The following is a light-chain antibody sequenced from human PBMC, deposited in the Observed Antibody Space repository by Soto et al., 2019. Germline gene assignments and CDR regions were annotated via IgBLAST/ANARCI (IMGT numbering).Light chain of an antibody. V-gene: IGKV3-20*01. CDR1: QSVRSSY. CDR2: GGS. Sequence: VLTQSPGTLSLSPGERATLSCRASQSVRSSYLAWYQQKPGQAPRLLIYGGSNRATGIPDRVSGSGSGTDFTLTISRLEPEDSAVYFCQQYDWSPMYTFGQGTKLEIK. J-gene: IGKJ2*01. CDR3: QQYDWSPMYT.